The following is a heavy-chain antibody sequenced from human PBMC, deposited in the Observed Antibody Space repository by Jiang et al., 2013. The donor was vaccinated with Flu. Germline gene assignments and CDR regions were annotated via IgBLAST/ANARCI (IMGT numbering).Heavy chain of an antibody. Sequence: KISCKGSGYSFTSYWIGWVRQMPGKGLEWMGIIYPGDSDTRYSPSFQGQVTISADKSISTAYLQWSSLKASDTAMYYCARQKRRSGYGDYYWGQGTLVTVSS. CDR1: GYSFTSYW. J-gene: IGHJ4*02. CDR2: IYPGDSDT. D-gene: IGHD4-17*01. V-gene: IGHV5-51*01. CDR3: ARQKRRSGYGDYY.